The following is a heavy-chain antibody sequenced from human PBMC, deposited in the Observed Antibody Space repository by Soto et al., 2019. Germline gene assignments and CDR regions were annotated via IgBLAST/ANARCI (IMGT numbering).Heavy chain of an antibody. D-gene: IGHD3-3*01. CDR3: ARDRDITIFGVVTYYFDY. J-gene: IGHJ4*02. CDR2: ISYDGSNK. V-gene: IGHV3-30-3*01. Sequence: QVQLVESGGGVVQPGRSLRLSCAASGFTFSSYAMHWVRQAPGKGLEWVAVISYDGSNKYYADSVKGRFTISRDNSKNTLYLQMNSLRAEDTAVYYCARDRDITIFGVVTYYFDYWGQGTLVTVSS. CDR1: GFTFSSYA.